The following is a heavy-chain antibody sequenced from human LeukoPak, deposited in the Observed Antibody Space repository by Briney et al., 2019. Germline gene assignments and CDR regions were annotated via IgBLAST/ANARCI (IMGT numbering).Heavy chain of an antibody. D-gene: IGHD3-10*01. J-gene: IGHJ4*02. Sequence: ASAKVSCNASSYTFTGYYMHWVRQAPGQGVEWLGWINLNSGGTNYAQKLQGRVTMTRDTSISTAYMELSRLSSDDTAVYYCASMVRGVMTIDYWGQGTLVTVSS. CDR2: INLNSGGT. CDR3: ASMVRGVMTIDY. CDR1: SYTFTGYY. V-gene: IGHV1-2*02.